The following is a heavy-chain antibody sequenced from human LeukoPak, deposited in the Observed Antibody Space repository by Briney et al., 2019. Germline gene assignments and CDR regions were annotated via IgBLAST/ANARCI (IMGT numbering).Heavy chain of an antibody. V-gene: IGHV1-24*01. D-gene: IGHD3-9*01. J-gene: IGHJ4*02. CDR1: GYTLTELS. CDR3: ATFRYYDILTGYSRGYYFDY. Sequence: GASVKVSCKVSGYTLTELSMHWVRQAPGKGLEWTGGFDPEDGETIYAQKFQGRVTMTEDTSTDTAYMELSSLRSEDTAVYYCATFRYYDILTGYSRGYYFDYWGQGTLVTVSS. CDR2: FDPEDGET.